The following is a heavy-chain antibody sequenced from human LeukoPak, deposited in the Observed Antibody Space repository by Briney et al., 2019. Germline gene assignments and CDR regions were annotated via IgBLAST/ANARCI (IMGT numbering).Heavy chain of an antibody. Sequence: SETLSLTCTVSGGSISSSSYYWGWIRQPPGKGLEWIGSIYYSGSTYYNPSLKSRVTISVDTSKNQFSLKLSSVTAADTAVYYCARQFWSGYYSYYFDYWGQGTRVTVSS. CDR3: ARQFWSGYYSYYFDY. V-gene: IGHV4-39*01. D-gene: IGHD3-3*01. CDR2: IYYSGST. J-gene: IGHJ4*02. CDR1: GGSISSSSYY.